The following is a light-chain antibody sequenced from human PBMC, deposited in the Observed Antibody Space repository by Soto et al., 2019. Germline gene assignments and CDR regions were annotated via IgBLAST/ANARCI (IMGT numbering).Light chain of an antibody. CDR3: QQYHDWPPIT. J-gene: IGKJ5*01. Sequence: EIVLTQSPGTLSLSPGERATLSCRASQSVSNNYLAWYQQKPGQAPRLLIYGASSRATGIPDRFSGGGSGTDFTLTIIRLEPEDFAVFYCQQYHDWPPITFGQGTRLEIK. V-gene: IGKV3-20*01. CDR2: GAS. CDR1: QSVSNNY.